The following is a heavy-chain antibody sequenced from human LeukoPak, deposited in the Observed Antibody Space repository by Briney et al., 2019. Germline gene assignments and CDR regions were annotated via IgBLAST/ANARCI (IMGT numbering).Heavy chain of an antibody. V-gene: IGHV3-11*01. CDR2: ISSSGSTV. J-gene: IGHJ3*02. D-gene: IGHD1-26*01. CDR1: GFTFSDYY. Sequence: PGGSLTLSCAASGFTFSDYYVSWIRQAPGKGLEWVSYISSSGSTVYYADSVKGRLTISRDNAKNSLYLQMNSLRAEDTAVYYCARDVPYSGSYYGAFDIWGQGTMVTVSS. CDR3: ARDVPYSGSYYGAFDI.